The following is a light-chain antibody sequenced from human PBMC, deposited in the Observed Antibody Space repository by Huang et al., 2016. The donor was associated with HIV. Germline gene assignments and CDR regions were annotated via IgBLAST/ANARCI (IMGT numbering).Light chain of an antibody. CDR2: KSS. J-gene: IGKJ1*01. CDR3: QQYNSYSWT. V-gene: IGKV1-5*03. Sequence: DIQMTQSPSTLSASVGDRVTITCRARQSISYWLAWYQQKPGKAHNLLIYKSSTLQSGGPSRFRGSVSGTEFTLTISSLQPDDFATYYCQQYNSYSWTFGQGTKVEIK. CDR1: QSISYW.